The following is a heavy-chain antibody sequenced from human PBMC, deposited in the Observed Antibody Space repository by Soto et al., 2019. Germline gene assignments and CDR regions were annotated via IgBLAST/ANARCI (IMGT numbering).Heavy chain of an antibody. D-gene: IGHD3-16*01. CDR2: ISSSSSTI. CDR3: ARDLSPVTVIGGGNSWFDP. Sequence: VGSLRLSCAASGFTFSSYSMNWVRQAPGKGLEWVSYISSSSSTIYYADSVKGRFTISRDNAKNSLYLHMNSLRDENTAVYSCARDLSPVTVIGGGNSWFDPWGQETRVTVSS. J-gene: IGHJ5*02. CDR1: GFTFSSYS. V-gene: IGHV3-48*02.